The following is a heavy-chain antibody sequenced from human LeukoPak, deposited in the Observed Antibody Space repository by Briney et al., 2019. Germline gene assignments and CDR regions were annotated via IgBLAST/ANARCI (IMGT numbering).Heavy chain of an antibody. J-gene: IGHJ5*02. CDR3: ARALYVLRFLEWYNNWFDP. V-gene: IGHV1-69*06. CDR1: GGTFSSYA. CDR2: IIPIFGTA. D-gene: IGHD3-3*01. Sequence: SVKVSCKASGGTFSSYAISWVRQAPGQGLEWMGGIIPIFGTANYAQKFQGRVTITADKSTSTAYMELSSLRSEDTAVYYCARALYVLRFLEWYNNWFDPWGQGTLVTVSS.